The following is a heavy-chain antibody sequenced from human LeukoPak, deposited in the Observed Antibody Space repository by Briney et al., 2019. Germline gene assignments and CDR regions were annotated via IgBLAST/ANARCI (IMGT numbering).Heavy chain of an antibody. D-gene: IGHD3-22*01. CDR2: MSPSGSS. CDR3: ARGRQDVNMILVVMAGVSYYLDV. J-gene: IGHJ6*03. V-gene: IGHV4-34*01. Sequence: PSETLSLTCAVYGGSFRDYYWTWIRQTPGKGLEWIGEMSPSGSSNYNPSLKSRVTISVDTSKNQFSLKLRSVTAADTAVYYCARGRQDVNMILVVMAGVSYYLDVWSKGTTVTVS. CDR1: GGSFRDYY.